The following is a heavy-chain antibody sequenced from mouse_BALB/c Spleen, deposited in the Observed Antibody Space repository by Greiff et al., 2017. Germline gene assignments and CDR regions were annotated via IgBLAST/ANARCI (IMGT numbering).Heavy chain of an antibody. V-gene: IGHV1S56*01. D-gene: IGHD2-3*01. Sequence: VQLQQSGPELVKPGASVRISCKASGYTFTSYYIHWVKQRPGQGLEWIGWIYPGNVNTKYNEKFKGKATLTADKSSSTAYMQLSSLTSEDSAVYFCARSGDGYYPRLYFDVWGAGTTVTVSS. CDR3: ARSGDGYYPRLYFDV. CDR2: IYPGNVNT. J-gene: IGHJ1*01. CDR1: GYTFTSYY.